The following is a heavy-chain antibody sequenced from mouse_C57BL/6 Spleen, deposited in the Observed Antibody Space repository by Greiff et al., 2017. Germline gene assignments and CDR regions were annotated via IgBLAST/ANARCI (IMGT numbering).Heavy chain of an antibody. D-gene: IGHD1-1*01. CDR3: AREGIRREFDY. CDR1: GFTFSSYA. J-gene: IGHJ2*01. V-gene: IGHV5-4*01. Sequence: EVQLVESGGGLVKPGGSLKLSCAASGFTFSSYAMSWVRQTPEKRLEWVATISDGGSYTYYPDNVKGRFTISRDNAKNNLYLQMSHLKSEDTAMYYCAREGIRREFDYWGQGTTLTVSS. CDR2: ISDGGSYT.